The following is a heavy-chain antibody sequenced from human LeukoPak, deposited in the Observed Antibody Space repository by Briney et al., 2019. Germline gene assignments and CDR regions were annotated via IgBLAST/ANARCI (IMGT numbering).Heavy chain of an antibody. CDR3: ARAGYCSGGTCYSGSFDY. V-gene: IGHV4-59*01. CDR2: FYHSGSS. D-gene: IGHD2-15*01. Sequence: SETLSLTCTVSGGSISSYYWTWLRQPPGKGLEWIGYFYHSGSSNYNPSLKSRVTISGDTSKNQFSLNLTSVTAADTAVYYWARAGYCSGGTCYSGSFDYWGQGTLVTVSS. CDR1: GGSISSYY. J-gene: IGHJ4*02.